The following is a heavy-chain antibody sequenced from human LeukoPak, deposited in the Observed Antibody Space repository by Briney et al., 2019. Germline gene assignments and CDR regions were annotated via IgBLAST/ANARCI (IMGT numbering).Heavy chain of an antibody. CDR2: MNPNSGNS. Sequence: ASVKVSCKASGGTFSSYAISWVRQAPGQGLEWMGYMNPNSGNSAYAQKFQDRVTITTDASISTASMELSGLRSEDTALYYCAREGLDYWGQGTLVTVSS. V-gene: IGHV1-8*03. CDR3: AREGLDY. J-gene: IGHJ4*02. CDR1: GGTFSSYA.